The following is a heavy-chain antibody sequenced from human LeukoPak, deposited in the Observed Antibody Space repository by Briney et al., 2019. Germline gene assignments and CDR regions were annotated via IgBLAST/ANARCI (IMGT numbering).Heavy chain of an antibody. V-gene: IGHV3-72*01. Sequence: GGSLRLSCAASGFSFSDYYMDWVRQAPGKGLEWVGRIRNRAQSYATEYAASVKGRFTISRDDSKNSVYLQMNRLKIEDAAVYFCARISSSGSTHLDYWGQGTLVTVSS. CDR1: GFSFSDYY. CDR2: IRNRAQSYAT. D-gene: IGHD3-22*01. J-gene: IGHJ4*02. CDR3: ARISSSGSTHLDY.